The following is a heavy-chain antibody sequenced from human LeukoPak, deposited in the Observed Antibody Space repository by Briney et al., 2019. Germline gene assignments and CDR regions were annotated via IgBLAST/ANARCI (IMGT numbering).Heavy chain of an antibody. CDR2: INAGNGNT. V-gene: IGHV1-3*01. J-gene: IGHJ4*02. CDR1: GYTFTSYA. D-gene: IGHD3-22*01. CDR3: AREDSSGYYFDY. Sequence: GASVKVSCKASGYTFTSYAMRWVRQAPGQRLEWMGWINAGNGNTKYSQKFQGRVTITRDTSTSTVYMELSSLRSEDTAVYYCAREDSSGYYFDYWGQGTLVTVSS.